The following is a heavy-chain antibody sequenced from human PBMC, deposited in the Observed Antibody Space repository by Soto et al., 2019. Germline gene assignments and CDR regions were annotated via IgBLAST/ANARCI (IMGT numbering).Heavy chain of an antibody. V-gene: IGHV3-30-3*01. Sequence: QVQLAESGGGVVQPGRSQRLSCAASGFTFSGHPMHWLRQAPGRGLEWMAVVSSDGSNAYYADSVKGRVTISRDNSKNTLYLEVNRLSVEDTSLYYCAREGYSSGRAGVFDHWGQGALVTVTS. CDR1: GFTFSGHP. D-gene: IGHD3-22*01. CDR2: VSSDGSNA. CDR3: AREGYSSGRAGVFDH. J-gene: IGHJ4*02.